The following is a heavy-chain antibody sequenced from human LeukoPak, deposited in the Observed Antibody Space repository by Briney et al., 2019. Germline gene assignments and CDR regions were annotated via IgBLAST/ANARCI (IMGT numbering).Heavy chain of an antibody. CDR3: ARDTSYGYYDSHFDY. D-gene: IGHD3-22*01. Sequence: ASVKVSCKASGYTFTGYYMHWVRQAPGPALEWMRWINPNSGGTNYAQKFQGRVTMTRDTSISTAYMELSRLRSDDTAVYYCARDTSYGYYDSHFDYWGQGTLVTVSS. V-gene: IGHV1-2*02. J-gene: IGHJ4*02. CDR1: GYTFTGYY. CDR2: INPNSGGT.